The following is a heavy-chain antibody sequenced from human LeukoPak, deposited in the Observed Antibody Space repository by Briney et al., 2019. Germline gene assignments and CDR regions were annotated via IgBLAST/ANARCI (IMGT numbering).Heavy chain of an antibody. CDR2: ISGSGGST. D-gene: IGHD5-12*01. Sequence: GGSLRLSRAASGFTFSSYAMNWVRQAPGKGLEWVSAISGSGGSTYYADSVKGRFTISRDNSKNTLYLQMNSLRAEDTAVYYCAKDREDIVATISAFDIWGQGTMVTVSS. J-gene: IGHJ3*02. CDR1: GFTFSSYA. CDR3: AKDREDIVATISAFDI. V-gene: IGHV3-23*01.